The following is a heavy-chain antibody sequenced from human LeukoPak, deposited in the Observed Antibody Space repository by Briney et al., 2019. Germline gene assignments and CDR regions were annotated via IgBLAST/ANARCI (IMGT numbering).Heavy chain of an antibody. D-gene: IGHD3-22*01. Sequence: GRSLRLSCAASGFTFSSYGMHWVRQAPGKGLEWVAVISYDGSNKYYADSVKGRFTISRDNSKNTLYLQMNSLRAEDTALYYCAKDSDASGYLIEYYFDYWGQGTLVTVSS. CDR1: GFTFSSYG. V-gene: IGHV3-30*18. J-gene: IGHJ4*02. CDR2: ISYDGSNK. CDR3: AKDSDASGYLIEYYFDY.